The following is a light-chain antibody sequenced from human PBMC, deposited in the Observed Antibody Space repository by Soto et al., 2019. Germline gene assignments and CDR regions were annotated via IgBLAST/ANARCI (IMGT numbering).Light chain of an antibody. CDR1: QSVSSY. J-gene: IGKJ1*01. Sequence: EIVLTQSPGTVSXSPXXXXTXXXRASQSVSSYLAWYQQKPGQAPRLLIYDASNRATGIPARFSGSGSGTDFTLTISSLEPEDFAVYYCQQRSNWPPTFGQGTKVDIK. V-gene: IGKV3-11*01. CDR2: DAS. CDR3: QQRSNWPPT.